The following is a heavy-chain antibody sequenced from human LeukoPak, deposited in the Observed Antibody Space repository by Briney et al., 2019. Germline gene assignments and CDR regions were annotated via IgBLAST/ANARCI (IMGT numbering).Heavy chain of an antibody. Sequence: SETLSLTCTVSGYSISSGYYWGWIRQPPGKGLEWIGSIYHSGSTYYNPSLKSRVTISVDTSKNQFSLKLSSVTAADTAVYYCARDQYEVAVPPSYYFDYWGQGTLVTVSS. D-gene: IGHD6-19*01. CDR1: GYSISSGYY. J-gene: IGHJ4*02. V-gene: IGHV4-38-2*02. CDR3: ARDQYEVAVPPSYYFDY. CDR2: IYHSGST.